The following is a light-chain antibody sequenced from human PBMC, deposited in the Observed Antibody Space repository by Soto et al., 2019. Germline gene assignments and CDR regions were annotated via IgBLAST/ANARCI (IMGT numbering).Light chain of an antibody. J-gene: IGLJ1*01. V-gene: IGLV1-40*01. CDR3: QSYDSSLSGYV. CDR1: SSNIGAGYD. Sequence: VLTPPPSVSGSPGQRVTISCTGSSSNIGAGYDVHWYQQLPGTAPKVLIYGNSNRPSGVPDRFSGSKSGTSASLAITGLQAEDEADYYCQSYDSSLSGYVFGSGTKVTVL. CDR2: GNS.